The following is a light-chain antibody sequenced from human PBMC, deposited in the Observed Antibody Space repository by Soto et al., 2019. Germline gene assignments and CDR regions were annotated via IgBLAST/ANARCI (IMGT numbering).Light chain of an antibody. V-gene: IGKV1-17*01. CDR3: LQHSTYPLT. CDR1: QGIRND. CDR2: AAS. Sequence: DLQMTQFPSSLSASVGDRVTITCRASQGIRNDLGWYQQKPGKAPKRLIYAASSLQSVVPSRFSGSRSGTEFTLAISSLQPEDSATFCCLQHSTYPLTFGQGTKVEIK. J-gene: IGKJ1*01.